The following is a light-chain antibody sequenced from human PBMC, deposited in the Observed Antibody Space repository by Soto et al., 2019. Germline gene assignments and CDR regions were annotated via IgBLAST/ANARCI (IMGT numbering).Light chain of an antibody. CDR1: QSVSNNY. V-gene: IGKV3-20*01. CDR3: QQYGRSPWT. J-gene: IGKJ1*01. CDR2: GAS. Sequence: IMFTQSPCTLSLSPWSSSNPTVPSSPSQSVSNNYLAWYQQKPGQATRILIYGASSRATGIPDRFSGSGSGTDFTLTISRLEPEDFAVYYCQQYGRSPWTFGQGTKVDIK.